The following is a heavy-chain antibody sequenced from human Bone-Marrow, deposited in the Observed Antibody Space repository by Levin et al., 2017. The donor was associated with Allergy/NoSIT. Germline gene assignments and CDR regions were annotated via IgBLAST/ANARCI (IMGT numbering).Heavy chain of an antibody. J-gene: IGHJ6*03. D-gene: IGHD2-2*01. Sequence: SGPTLVKPTQTLTLTCTFSGFSLTTSGVGVGWIRQSPGKALEWLALIYWDDDKRYSPSLKTRLTITKDTSKDQVVLTMTNLDPVDTATYYCAHSYCTSSSCHPYYYYNMDVWGKGTAVTVSS. CDR3: AHSYCTSSSCHPYYYYNMDV. CDR2: IYWDDDK. V-gene: IGHV2-5*02. CDR1: GFSLTTSGVG.